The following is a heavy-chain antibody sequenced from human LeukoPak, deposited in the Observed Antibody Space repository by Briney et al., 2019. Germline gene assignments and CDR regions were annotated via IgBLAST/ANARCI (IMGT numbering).Heavy chain of an antibody. V-gene: IGHV3-21*01. Sequence: GGSLRLSCAASGFTFSTFTMNWVRRAPGKGLEWVSSITSSSSYIYYADSVKGRFTISRDNTKKSLYLEMNSLRAEGTAVYYCARDPGGSYYYYGMDVWGQGTTVTVSS. CDR1: GFTFSTFT. CDR2: ITSSSSYI. CDR3: ARDPGGSYYYYGMDV. D-gene: IGHD1-26*01. J-gene: IGHJ6*02.